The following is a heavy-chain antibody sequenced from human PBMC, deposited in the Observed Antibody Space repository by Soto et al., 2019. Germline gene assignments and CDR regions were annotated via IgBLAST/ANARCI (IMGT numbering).Heavy chain of an antibody. CDR1: GCTFSSYA. D-gene: IGHD4-4*01. V-gene: IGHV1-69*01. J-gene: IGHJ6*02. CDR3: ATSRYDYSFYYYYGMDV. CDR2: IIPIFGTA. Sequence: GASVKVSCKASGCTFSSYAISWVRQAPGQGLEWMGGIIPIFGTANYAQKFQGRVTITADESTSTAYMELSSLRSEDTAVYYCATSRYDYSFYYYYGMDVWGQGTTVTVSS.